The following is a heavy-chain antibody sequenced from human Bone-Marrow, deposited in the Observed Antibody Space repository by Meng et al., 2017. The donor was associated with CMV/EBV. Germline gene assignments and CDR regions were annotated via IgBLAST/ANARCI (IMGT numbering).Heavy chain of an antibody. Sequence: GSLRLSCTVSADSLSNTNYYWGWIRQPPGKGLEWIGSIHNSANTFRNPSLGSRITMSIDTSKNHFSLKLSSVTVADTAVYYCARHGGDGGNSCSFDVWGQGTRVTFFS. CDR1: ADSLSNTNYY. J-gene: IGHJ4*02. V-gene: IGHV4-39*01. D-gene: IGHD4-23*01. CDR3: ARHGGDGGNSCSFDV. CDR2: IHNSANT.